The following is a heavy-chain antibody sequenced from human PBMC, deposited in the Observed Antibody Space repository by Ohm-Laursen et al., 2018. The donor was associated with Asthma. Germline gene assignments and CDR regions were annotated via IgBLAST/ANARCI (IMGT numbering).Heavy chain of an antibody. D-gene: IGHD5-18*01. V-gene: IGHV3-30-3*01. Sequence: SLRLSCSAPGFNFNSSAMHWVRQAPGKGLEWVAVMSYDGNNKYHAASVQGRFTISRDNSKSTLLLQMSSLRPEDTAVYYCARGLGGIHRWLSYQIDKWGLGTQVTVSP. CDR2: MSYDGNNK. CDR3: ARGLGGIHRWLSYQIDK. J-gene: IGHJ4*02. CDR1: GFNFNSSA.